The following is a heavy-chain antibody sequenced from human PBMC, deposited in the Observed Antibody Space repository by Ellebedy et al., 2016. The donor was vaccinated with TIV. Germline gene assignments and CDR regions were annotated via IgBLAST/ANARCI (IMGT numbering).Heavy chain of an antibody. D-gene: IGHD3-3*01. CDR2: ISAYNGNT. J-gene: IGHJ4*02. CDR1: GYTFTSYG. V-gene: IGHV1-18*01. Sequence: ASVKVSXXASGYTFTSYGISWVRQAPGQGLEWMGWISAYNGNTNYAQKLQGRVTMTTDTSTSTAYMELRSLRSDDTAVYYCARTRSGYSLEVGDYWGQGTLVTVSS. CDR3: ARTRSGYSLEVGDY.